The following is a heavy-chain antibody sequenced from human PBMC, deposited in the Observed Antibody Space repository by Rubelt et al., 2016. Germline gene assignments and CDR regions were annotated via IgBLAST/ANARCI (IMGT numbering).Heavy chain of an antibody. CDR2: ISSSSSTI. D-gene: IGHD7-27*01. CDR3: TTDDNWGKTG. Sequence: EVQLVESGGGLVQPGGSLRLSCAASGFTFSSYSMNWVRQAPGKGLEWVSYISSSSSTIYYADSVKGRFTISRDNAKNSLYLQMNSLRAEDTAVYYCTTDDNWGKTGWGQGTLVTVSS. J-gene: IGHJ4*02. CDR1: GFTFSSYS. V-gene: IGHV3-48*04.